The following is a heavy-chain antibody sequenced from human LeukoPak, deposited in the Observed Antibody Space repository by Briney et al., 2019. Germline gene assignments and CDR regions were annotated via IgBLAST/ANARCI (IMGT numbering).Heavy chain of an antibody. J-gene: IGHJ3*02. D-gene: IGHD3-22*01. CDR2: IYPGDSDT. CDR1: GYSFTSYW. V-gene: IGHV5-51*01. Sequence: GESLKTSCKGSGYSFTSYWIGWVRQMPGKGLEWMGIIYPGDSDTRYSPSFQGQVTISADKSISTAYLQWSSLKASDTAMYYCARLTYDSSGYDAFDIWGQGTMVTVSS. CDR3: ARLTYDSSGYDAFDI.